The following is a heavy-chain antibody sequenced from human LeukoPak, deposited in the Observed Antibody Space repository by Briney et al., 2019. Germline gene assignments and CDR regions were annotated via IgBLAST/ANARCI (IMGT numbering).Heavy chain of an antibody. CDR3: ARDPFGGYYDSSGYSHY. CDR1: GFTFSSYG. J-gene: IGHJ4*02. D-gene: IGHD3-22*01. CDR2: IRYDGSNK. Sequence: PGGSLRLSCAASGFTFSSYGMHWVRQAPGKGLEWVAFIRYDGSNKYYADSVKGRFTISRDNAKNSLYLQMNSLRAEDTAVYYCARDPFGGYYDSSGYSHYWGQGTLVTVSS. V-gene: IGHV3-30*02.